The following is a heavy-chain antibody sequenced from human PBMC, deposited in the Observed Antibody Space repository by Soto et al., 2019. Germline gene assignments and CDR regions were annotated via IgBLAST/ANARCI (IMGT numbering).Heavy chain of an antibody. Sequence: AGGSLRLSCAASGFTFSSYSMNWVRQAPGKGLEWVSSISSSSSYIYYADSVKGRFTISRDNAKNSLYLQMNSLRAEDTAVYYCARDPYGDYGMDVWGQGTTVTVSS. CDR2: ISSSSSYI. CDR1: GFTFSSYS. V-gene: IGHV3-21*01. J-gene: IGHJ6*02. CDR3: ARDPYGDYGMDV. D-gene: IGHD4-17*01.